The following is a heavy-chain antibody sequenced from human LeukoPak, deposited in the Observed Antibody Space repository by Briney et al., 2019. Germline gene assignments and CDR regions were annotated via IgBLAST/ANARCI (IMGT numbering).Heavy chain of an antibody. J-gene: IGHJ6*02. Sequence: GGSLRLSCAASGFTFSSYAMSWVRQAPGKGLEWVSAISGSGGSTYYADSVKGRFTISRDNSKNTLYLQMNSLRAEDTAVYYSAKCESSGYYYYGMDVWGQGTTVTVSS. CDR2: ISGSGGST. CDR1: GFTFSSYA. CDR3: AKCESSGYYYYGMDV. V-gene: IGHV3-23*01.